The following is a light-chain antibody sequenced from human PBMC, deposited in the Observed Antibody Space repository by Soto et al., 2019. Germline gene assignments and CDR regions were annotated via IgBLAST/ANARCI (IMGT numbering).Light chain of an antibody. V-gene: IGLV2-8*01. J-gene: IGLJ1*01. CDR1: SSDIGAYIY. CDR3: SLYTSENTYV. Sequence: QSVLTQPPSASGSPGQSVTISCTGTSSDIGAYIYVSWYQQHPGKAPKLMISEVSRRPSGVPERFSGSKSVTTASLTISGIQAADEADYSCSLYTSENTYVFGTGTKV. CDR2: EVS.